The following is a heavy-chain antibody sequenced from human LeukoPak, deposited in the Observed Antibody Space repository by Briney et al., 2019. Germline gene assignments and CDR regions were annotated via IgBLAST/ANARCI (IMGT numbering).Heavy chain of an antibody. J-gene: IGHJ4*02. D-gene: IGHD7-27*01. V-gene: IGHV3-30-3*01. Sequence: PGGSLRLSCAASGFTFSSYAMHWVRQAPGKGLEWVAVISYDGSNKYYADSVKGRFTISRDNSKNTLYLQMNSLRAEDTAVYYCARDRGHWGFDYWGQGTLVTVSS. CDR1: GFTFSSYA. CDR2: ISYDGSNK. CDR3: ARDRGHWGFDY.